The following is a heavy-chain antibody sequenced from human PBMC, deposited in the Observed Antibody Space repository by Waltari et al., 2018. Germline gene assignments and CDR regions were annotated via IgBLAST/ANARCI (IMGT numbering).Heavy chain of an antibody. CDR2: TYYRCKWYN. J-gene: IGHJ4*02. V-gene: IGHV6-1*01. CDR1: GDSVSSNSAA. CDR3: AKCGYKGVGATKGGFDY. D-gene: IGHD1-26*01. Sequence: QVQLQQSGPGLVKPSQTLSLTCAISGDSVSSNSAAWHWLRQSPSRGLEWLGRTYYRCKWYNEYAVSVKSRITINPDTSKNQFSLQLNSVTPEDTAVYYCAKCGYKGVGATKGGFDYWDQGTLVTVSS.